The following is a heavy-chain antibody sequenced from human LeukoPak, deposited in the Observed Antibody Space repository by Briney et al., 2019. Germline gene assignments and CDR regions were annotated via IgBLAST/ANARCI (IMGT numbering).Heavy chain of an antibody. J-gene: IGHJ4*02. Sequence: SETLPLTCTVSGDSISSYYWSWIRQPPGKGLEWIAYISDIGSINYNPSLKSRVTISLDTSKNQFSLKLSSVTAADTAVYYCAGHHPRNTVDFWGQGTLVTVSS. CDR1: GDSISSYY. V-gene: IGHV4-59*08. CDR2: ISDIGSI. D-gene: IGHD2/OR15-2a*01. CDR3: AGHHPRNTVDF.